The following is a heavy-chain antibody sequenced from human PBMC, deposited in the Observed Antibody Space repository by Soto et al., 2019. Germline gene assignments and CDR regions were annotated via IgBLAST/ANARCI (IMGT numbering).Heavy chain of an antibody. CDR2: ISYDGSNK. CDR3: AKVSSTVTPDY. CDR1: GFTFSSYG. Sequence: QVQLVESGGGVVQPGRSLRLSCAASGFTFSSYGMHWVRQAPGKGLEWVAVISYDGSNKYYVDSVKGRFTISRDNSKNTLYLQMNSLRAEDTAVYYCAKVSSTVTPDYWGQGTLVTVSS. J-gene: IGHJ4*02. V-gene: IGHV3-30*18. D-gene: IGHD4-17*01.